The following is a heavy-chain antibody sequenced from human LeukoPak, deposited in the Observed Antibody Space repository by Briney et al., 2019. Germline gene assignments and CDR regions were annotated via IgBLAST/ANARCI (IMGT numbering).Heavy chain of an antibody. CDR3: ARQYGSGSSISPDFDY. V-gene: IGHV5-10-1*01. Sequence: GESLKISCKGSGYSFTSYWISWVRQMPGKGLVWMGRVDPSDSYTNYSPSFQGHVTISADKSISTAYLQWSSLKASDTAMYYCARQYGSGSSISPDFDYWGQGTLVTVSS. CDR1: GYSFTSYW. D-gene: IGHD6-19*01. CDR2: VDPSDSYT. J-gene: IGHJ4*02.